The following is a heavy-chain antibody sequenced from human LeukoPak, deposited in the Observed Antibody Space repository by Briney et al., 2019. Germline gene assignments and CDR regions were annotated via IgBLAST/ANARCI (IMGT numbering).Heavy chain of an antibody. CDR1: GFTFSSYA. V-gene: IGHV3-23*01. Sequence: GGSLRLSCAASGFTFSSYAMSWVRQAPGKGQEWVSAISGSGGSTYYADSVKGRFTISRDNSKNTLYLQMNSLRAEDTAVYYCAKGLATLSSYYYYYGMDVRGQGTTVTVSS. J-gene: IGHJ6*02. CDR3: AKGLATLSSYYYYYGMDV. CDR2: ISGSGGST. D-gene: IGHD2-15*01.